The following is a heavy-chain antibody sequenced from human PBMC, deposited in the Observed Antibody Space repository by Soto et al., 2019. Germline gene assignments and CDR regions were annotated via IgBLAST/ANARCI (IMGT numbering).Heavy chain of an antibody. CDR2: IFPGDSDT. D-gene: IGHD6-13*01. CDR1: GYNFANYW. CDR3: AAGYTTGPDAFEI. J-gene: IGHJ3*02. Sequence: GESLKISCKGSGYNFANYWIGWVRQMPGKGLEWMGMIFPGDSDTKNSPSLQGQITMSVDKSDSSAYLQWRSLKASDTAMYYCAAGYTTGPDAFEIWGQGTMVTV. V-gene: IGHV5-51*01.